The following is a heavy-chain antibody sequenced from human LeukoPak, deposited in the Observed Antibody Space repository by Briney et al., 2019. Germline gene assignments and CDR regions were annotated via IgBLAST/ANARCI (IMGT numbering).Heavy chain of an antibody. J-gene: IGHJ4*02. CDR3: ARGQHPGYYYDSSGYYPH. CDR2: INPNSGGT. D-gene: IGHD3-22*01. V-gene: IGHV1-2*02. Sequence: GASVKVSCKASGYTFTGYYMHWVRQAPGQGLEWMGWINPNSGGTNYAQKFQGRVTMTRDTSISTAYMELSRLRSDDTAVYYCARGQHPGYYYDSSGYYPHWGQGTLVTVSS. CDR1: GYTFTGYY.